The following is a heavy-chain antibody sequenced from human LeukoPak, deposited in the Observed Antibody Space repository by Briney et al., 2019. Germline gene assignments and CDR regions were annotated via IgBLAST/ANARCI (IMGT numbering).Heavy chain of an antibody. V-gene: IGHV3-30*03. CDR2: ISYDGSNK. Sequence: GRSLRLSCAASGFTFSSYGMHWVRQAPGKGLEWVAVISYDGSNKYYADSVKGRFTISRDNAKNSLYLQMNSLRAEDTAVYYCARQRRAWGDYHYDYWGQGTLVTVSS. CDR1: GFTFSSYG. CDR3: ARQRRAWGDYHYDY. J-gene: IGHJ4*02. D-gene: IGHD4-17*01.